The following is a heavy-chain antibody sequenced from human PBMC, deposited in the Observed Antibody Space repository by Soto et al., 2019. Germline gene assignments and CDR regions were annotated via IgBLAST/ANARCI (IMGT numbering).Heavy chain of an antibody. CDR2: IYYSGSA. CDR1: GGSISSSSSYY. D-gene: IGHD3-10*01. J-gene: IGHJ4*02. Sequence: SETLSLTCTVSGGSISSSSSYYWGWIRQPPGKGLEWIGSIYYSGSAYYNPSLKPRVTTSVDTSKNQFSLKLSSVAAADTAVYYCARWWFGELAFDYWGQGALVTVSS. V-gene: IGHV4-39*01. CDR3: ARWWFGELAFDY.